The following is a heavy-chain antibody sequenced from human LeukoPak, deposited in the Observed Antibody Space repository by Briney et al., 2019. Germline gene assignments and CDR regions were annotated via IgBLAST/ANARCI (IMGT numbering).Heavy chain of an antibody. CDR1: GYTFTSYF. D-gene: IGHD1-1*01. CDR3: ARRVQNARAFDY. CDR2: INPSGGST. V-gene: IGHV1-46*01. Sequence: ASVKVSCKASGYTFTSYFINFVRQAPGQGLEWMGIINPSGGSTTYAQKFLGRVTMTRDTSTSTVYMELSSLRSEDTAVYFCARRVQNARAFDYWGQGSLVTVSS. J-gene: IGHJ4*02.